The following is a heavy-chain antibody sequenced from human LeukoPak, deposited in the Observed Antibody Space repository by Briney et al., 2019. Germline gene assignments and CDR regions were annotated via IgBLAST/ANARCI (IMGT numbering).Heavy chain of an antibody. CDR2: ISSNGGST. CDR3: AKDPSD. V-gene: IGHV3-64*01. J-gene: IGHJ4*02. CDR1: GFTFSSYA. Sequence: PGGSLRLSCAASGFTFSSYAMHWVRQAPGKGLEYVSAISSNGGSTYYANSVKGRFTISRDNSKNTLYLQMGSLRAEDMAVYYCAKDPSDWGQGTLVTVSS.